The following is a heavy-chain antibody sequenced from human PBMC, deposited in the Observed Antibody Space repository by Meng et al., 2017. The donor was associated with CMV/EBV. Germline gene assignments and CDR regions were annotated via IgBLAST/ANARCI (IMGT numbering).Heavy chain of an antibody. J-gene: IGHJ3*02. V-gene: IGHV3-53*01. CDR1: GFTVSSNY. D-gene: IGHD2-2*02. CDR3: ATLHVVPAAIRFDI. CDR2: IYSGGST. Sequence: GESLKISCAASGFTVSSNYMSWVRQAPGKGLEWVSVIYSGGSTYYADSVKGRFTISRDNSKNTLYLQMNSLRAEDTAVYYCATLHVVPAAIRFDIWGQGTMVTVSS.